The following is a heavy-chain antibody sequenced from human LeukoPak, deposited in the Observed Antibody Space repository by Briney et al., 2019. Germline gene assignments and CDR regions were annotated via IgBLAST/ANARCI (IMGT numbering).Heavy chain of an antibody. Sequence: GGSLRLSCAASGFTFSDYYMSWIRQAPGKGLEWVSYISSSGSTIYYADSVKGRFTISRDNAKNSLYLQMNSLRAEDTAVYYCARADYDFWSGYPLGDYYGMDVWGQGTTVTVSS. V-gene: IGHV3-11*01. CDR3: ARADYDFWSGYPLGDYYGMDV. CDR1: GFTFSDYY. J-gene: IGHJ6*02. CDR2: ISSSGSTI. D-gene: IGHD3-3*01.